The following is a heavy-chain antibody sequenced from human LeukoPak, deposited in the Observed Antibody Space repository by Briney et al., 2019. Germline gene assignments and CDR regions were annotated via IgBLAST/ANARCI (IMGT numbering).Heavy chain of an antibody. D-gene: IGHD2-8*01. CDR1: GGSFSGYY. CDR2: INHSGST. Sequence: PSETLSLTRAVYGGSFSGYYWSWIRQPPGKGLEWIGEINHSGSTNYNPSLKSRVTISVDTSKNQFSLKLSSVTAADTAVYYCARSSVYAMSWFDPWGQGTLVTVSS. V-gene: IGHV4-34*01. CDR3: ARSSVYAMSWFDP. J-gene: IGHJ5*02.